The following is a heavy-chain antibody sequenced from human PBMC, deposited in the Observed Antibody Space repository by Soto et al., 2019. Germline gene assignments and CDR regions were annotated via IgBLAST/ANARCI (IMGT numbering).Heavy chain of an antibody. V-gene: IGHV4-39*01. D-gene: IGHD3-22*01. CDR1: GGSISSSSYY. CDR3: ARHPSMIVVVTPYFDY. Sequence: PSETLSLTCTVSGGSISSSSYYWGWIRQPPGKGLEWIGSIYYSGSTYYNPSLKSRVTISVDTSKNQFSLKLSSVTAADTAVYYCARHPSMIVVVTPYFDYWGQGTLVTVSS. J-gene: IGHJ4*02. CDR2: IYYSGST.